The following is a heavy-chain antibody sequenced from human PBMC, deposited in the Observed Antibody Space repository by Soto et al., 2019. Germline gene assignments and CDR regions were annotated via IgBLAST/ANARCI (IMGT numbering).Heavy chain of an antibody. V-gene: IGHV4-59*01. J-gene: IGHJ4*02. CDR2: IYYSGST. CDR1: GGSISSYY. CDR3: ARVWTAGDSSGDAPIDY. D-gene: IGHD3-22*01. Sequence: QVQLQESGPGLVKPSETLSLTCTVSGGSISSYYWSWIRQPPGKGLEWIGYIYYSGSTNYNPSLKSRVTISVDTSKTQFSLKLSSVTAADTAVYYCARVWTAGDSSGDAPIDYWGQGTLVTVSS.